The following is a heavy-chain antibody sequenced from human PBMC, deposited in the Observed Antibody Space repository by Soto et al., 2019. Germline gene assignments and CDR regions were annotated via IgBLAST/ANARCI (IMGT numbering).Heavy chain of an antibody. J-gene: IGHJ2*01. CDR1: GFTFSSYA. CDR3: ARDLYVRGDYGLEWYFDL. Sequence: VQLVESGGGVVQPGRSLRLSCAASGFTFSSYAMHWVRQAPGKGLEWVAVISYDGSNKYYADSVKGRFTISRDNSKNTLYLQMNSLRAEDTAVYYCARDLYVRGDYGLEWYFDLWGRGTLVTVSS. CDR2: ISYDGSNK. V-gene: IGHV3-30-3*01. D-gene: IGHD4-17*01.